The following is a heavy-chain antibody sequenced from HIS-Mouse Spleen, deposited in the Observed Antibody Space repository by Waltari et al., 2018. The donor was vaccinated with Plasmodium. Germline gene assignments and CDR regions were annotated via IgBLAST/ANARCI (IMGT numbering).Heavy chain of an antibody. CDR2: IYSGGST. J-gene: IGHJ4*02. D-gene: IGHD1-26*01. Sequence: EVQLVESGGGLVQPGGSLRLSCAASGFTVSSNYISWVRQAPGKWLEWVSVIYSGGSTYYADSGKGRFTISRDNSKNTLYLQMNSLRAEDTAVYYCATPRVGGSYFDYWGQGTLVTVSS. V-gene: IGHV3-66*01. CDR3: ATPRVGGSYFDY. CDR1: GFTVSSNY.